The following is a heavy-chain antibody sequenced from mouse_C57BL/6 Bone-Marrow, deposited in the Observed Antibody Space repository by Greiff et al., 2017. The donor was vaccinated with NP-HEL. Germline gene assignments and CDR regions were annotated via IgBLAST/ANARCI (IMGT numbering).Heavy chain of an antibody. CDR2: IRNKANGYTT. J-gene: IGHJ2*01. V-gene: IGHV7-3*01. CDR3: ARSPSITTVVATDY. Sequence: EVQRVESGGGLVQPGGSLSLSCAASGFTFTDYYMSWVRQPPGKALEWLGFIRNKANGYTTEYSASVKGRFTISRDNSQSILYLQMNALRAEDSATYYCARSPSITTVVATDYWGQGTTLTVSS. CDR1: GFTFTDYY. D-gene: IGHD1-1*01.